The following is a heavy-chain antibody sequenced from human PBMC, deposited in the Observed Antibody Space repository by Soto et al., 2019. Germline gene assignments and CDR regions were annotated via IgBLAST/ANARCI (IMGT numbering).Heavy chain of an antibody. CDR3: AKDLIVVIPAAPSWFDP. Sequence: GGSLRLSCAASGFTFRSSGMHWVRQAPGKGLEWVALISHDGSNKYYTDSVKGRFTISRDNSKNTLYLQMNSLRTEDTAVYYCAKDLIVVIPAAPSWFDPWGQGTLVTVSS. CDR2: ISHDGSNK. CDR1: GFTFRSSG. J-gene: IGHJ5*02. D-gene: IGHD2-2*01. V-gene: IGHV3-30*18.